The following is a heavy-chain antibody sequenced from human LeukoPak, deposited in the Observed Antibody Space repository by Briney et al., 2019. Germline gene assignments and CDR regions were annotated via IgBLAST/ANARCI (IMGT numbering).Heavy chain of an antibody. CDR2: IHSTGST. D-gene: IGHD6-19*01. V-gene: IGHV4-4*07. J-gene: IGHJ4*02. Sequence: PSETLSLTCIVSGGSMNSYYWTWIRQPAGKGLEWIGRIHSTGSTNYNPSLKSRVTMSIDTSNNQFSLKLSSVTAADTDVYYCARGPSGFYMDYWGQGALVTVSS. CDR1: GGSMNSYY. CDR3: ARGPSGFYMDY.